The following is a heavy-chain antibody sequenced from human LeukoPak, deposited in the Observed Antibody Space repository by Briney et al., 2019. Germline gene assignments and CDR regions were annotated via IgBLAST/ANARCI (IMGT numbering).Heavy chain of an antibody. V-gene: IGHV3-30*02. Sequence: PGGSLRLSCAASGFTFRNYGMHWVRQAPGKGLEWVAFIRYNGSDKYYADSVKGRFTISRDNSKNTLYLQMNSLRAEDTAVYYCAKGGTDYDFWSGWAYYYYYMDVWGKGTTVTVSS. CDR3: AKGGTDYDFWSGWAYYYYYMDV. CDR2: IRYNGSDK. J-gene: IGHJ6*03. D-gene: IGHD3-3*01. CDR1: GFTFRNYG.